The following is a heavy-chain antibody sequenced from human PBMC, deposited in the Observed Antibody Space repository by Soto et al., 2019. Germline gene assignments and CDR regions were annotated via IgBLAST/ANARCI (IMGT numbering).Heavy chain of an antibody. V-gene: IGHV1-2*02. J-gene: IGHJ6*02. Sequence: ASVKVSCKASGYNFSVYHIHWVRQAPGQGLEWMGWIHPNRGGTNYAQRFEGRVTMTRNTXINTADMELSRLTSDDTAVYYCAKDLQRGMDVWGQGTTVTVSS. CDR2: IHPNRGGT. CDR3: AKDLQRGMDV. CDR1: GYNFSVYH. D-gene: IGHD1-1*01.